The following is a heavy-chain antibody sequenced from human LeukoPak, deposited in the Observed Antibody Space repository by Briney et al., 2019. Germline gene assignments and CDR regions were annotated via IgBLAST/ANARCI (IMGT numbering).Heavy chain of an antibody. CDR3: ARIGGYLDY. CDR1: GFTFSSYW. Sequence: GGSLRLSCAASGFTFSSYWMTWVRQSPEKGLEWVANIKQDGSEKHYVDSVKGRFTISRDNAKNSLYLQMNSLRVEDTAVYYCARIGGYLDYWGQGTLVTVSS. D-gene: IGHD3-16*01. V-gene: IGHV3-7*02. J-gene: IGHJ4*02. CDR2: IKQDGSEK.